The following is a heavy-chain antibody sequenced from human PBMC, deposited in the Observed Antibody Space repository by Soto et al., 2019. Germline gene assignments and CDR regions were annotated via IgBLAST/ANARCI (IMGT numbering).Heavy chain of an antibody. V-gene: IGHV4-28*01. CDR3: ARREIQGPIDY. Sequence: QVQLQESGPGLVKPSDTLSLTCAVSGYSISSSNWWGWIRQTPGKGLEWIGYIYYSGTTYYNPSLKGRVTMSVDTSKNQFSLKLTSVTAVDTAVYYCARREIQGPIDYWGQGTLVTVSS. CDR1: GYSISSSNW. D-gene: IGHD1-26*01. J-gene: IGHJ4*02. CDR2: IYYSGTT.